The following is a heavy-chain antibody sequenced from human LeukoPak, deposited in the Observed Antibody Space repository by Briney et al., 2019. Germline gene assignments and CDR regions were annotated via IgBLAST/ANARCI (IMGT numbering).Heavy chain of an antibody. J-gene: IGHJ4*02. CDR1: GGSITSNSHH. CDR3: ARDRGNFDY. CDR2: VYYSGSP. Sequence: SETLSLTCTVSGGSITSNSHHWGWIRQPPGKGLEWIGNVYYSGSPYYNPSLKSRVTISVDTSKNQFSLKLSSVTAADTAVYYCARDRGNFDYWGQGTLVTVSS. V-gene: IGHV4-39*07.